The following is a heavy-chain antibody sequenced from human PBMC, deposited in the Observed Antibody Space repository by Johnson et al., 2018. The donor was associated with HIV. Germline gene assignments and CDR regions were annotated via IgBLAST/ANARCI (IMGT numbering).Heavy chain of an antibody. D-gene: IGHD3-22*01. CDR1: GFTVSSNY. V-gene: IGHV3-30*02. Sequence: QVQLVESGGGLVKPGGSLRLSCAASGFTVSSNYMSWVRQAPGKGLEWVAFIRYDGSNKYYADSVQGRFTISRDKSENTLYLQMNSLRDEDTAVYYCAKDVGNYWPDSFDIWGQGTMVTVSS. CDR3: AKDVGNYWPDSFDI. J-gene: IGHJ3*02. CDR2: IRYDGSNK.